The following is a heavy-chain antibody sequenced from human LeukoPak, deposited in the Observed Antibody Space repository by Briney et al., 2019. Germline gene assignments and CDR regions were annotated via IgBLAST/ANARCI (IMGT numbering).Heavy chain of an antibody. Sequence: GGSLRLSCVASGFTFSTYTMAWVRQAPGGGPGWVSGISGDGDYTYYADSVKGRFVISRDNSKSTLYLQMNSLRAEDTAIHYCVKDFGRNLGGPGYWGRGTLVTVSS. CDR1: GFTFSTYT. CDR3: VKDFGRNLGGPGY. J-gene: IGHJ4*02. V-gene: IGHV3-23*01. CDR2: ISGDGDYT. D-gene: IGHD3-10*01.